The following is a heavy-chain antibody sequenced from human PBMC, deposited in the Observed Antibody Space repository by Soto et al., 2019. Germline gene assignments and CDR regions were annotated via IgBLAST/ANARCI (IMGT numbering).Heavy chain of an antibody. CDR1: GFTFSSYG. Sequence: VPLVESGGGVVQPGRSLRLSCAASGFTFSSYGIHWVRQAPGKGLEWVALISYDGTDKYYADSVKGRFTISRDNSKNTLYLQMSSLGPEDTAVYYCVKERYAQLWLEDYGMDVWGQGTTVTV. CDR2: ISYDGTDK. D-gene: IGHD5-18*01. CDR3: VKERYAQLWLEDYGMDV. J-gene: IGHJ6*02. V-gene: IGHV3-30*18.